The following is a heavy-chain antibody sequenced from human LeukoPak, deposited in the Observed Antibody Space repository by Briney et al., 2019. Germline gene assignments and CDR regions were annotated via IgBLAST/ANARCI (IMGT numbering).Heavy chain of an antibody. Sequence: GGSLRLSCAASGFTVSSNYMSWVRQAPGKGLEWVSVIYSGGSTYYADSVKGRFTISRDNSKDTLYLQMNSPRPEDTAVYYCARGVVVPAAIFPYYFDFWGQGTLVTVSS. J-gene: IGHJ4*02. V-gene: IGHV3-66*02. CDR2: IYSGGST. CDR3: ARGVVVPAAIFPYYFDF. D-gene: IGHD2-2*01. CDR1: GFTVSSNY.